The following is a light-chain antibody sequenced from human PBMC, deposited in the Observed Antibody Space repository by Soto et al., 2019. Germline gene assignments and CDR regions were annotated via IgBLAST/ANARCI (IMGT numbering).Light chain of an antibody. CDR1: GSDVGGYRY. J-gene: IGLJ1*01. V-gene: IGLV2-14*01. Sequence: QSVLTQPASVSGSPGQSIAISCTGTGSDVGGYRYVSWYQQHPGKAPKLIIYDVSNRPSGVSDRFSGSKSGNTASLTISGLQSEDEADYYCDSYTSSSSYVFGTGTKVPVL. CDR2: DVS. CDR3: DSYTSSSSYV.